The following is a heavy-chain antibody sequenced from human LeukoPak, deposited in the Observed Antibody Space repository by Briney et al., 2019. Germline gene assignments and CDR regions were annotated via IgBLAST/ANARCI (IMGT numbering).Heavy chain of an antibody. V-gene: IGHV4-61*02. Sequence: PSQTLSLTCIVSGGSISSGAYYWTWIRQPAGKGLEWIGRIYISGSTNYNPSLKSLVTISVDASKKQLSMKMTSVTAADTAVYYCARGVSAAGFDYWGQGTLVTVSS. CDR2: IYISGST. CDR1: GGSISSGAYY. J-gene: IGHJ4*02. D-gene: IGHD6-13*01. CDR3: ARGVSAAGFDY.